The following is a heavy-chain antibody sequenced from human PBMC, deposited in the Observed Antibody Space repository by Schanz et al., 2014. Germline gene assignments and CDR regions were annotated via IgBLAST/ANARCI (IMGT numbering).Heavy chain of an antibody. Sequence: QVQLLESGGGLVQPGESLRVSCAASGFTFNSYAMSWVRQAPGKGLEWVAVISYDGSNKYYADSVKGRFTISRDNSKNTLYLQMNTLRAEDTAVYYCARDRGYCSGGSCLTFDYWGQGTLVTVSS. CDR2: ISYDGSNK. V-gene: IGHV3-30-3*01. J-gene: IGHJ4*02. D-gene: IGHD2-15*01. CDR1: GFTFNSYA. CDR3: ARDRGYCSGGSCLTFDY.